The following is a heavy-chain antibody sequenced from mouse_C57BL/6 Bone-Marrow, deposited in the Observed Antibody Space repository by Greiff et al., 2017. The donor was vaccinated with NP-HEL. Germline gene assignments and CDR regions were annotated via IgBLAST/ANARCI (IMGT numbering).Heavy chain of an antibody. V-gene: IGHV1-52*01. CDR1: GYTFTSYW. J-gene: IGHJ3*01. CDR3: AIKFAY. Sequence: QVHVKQSGAELVRPGSSVKLSCKASGYTFTSYWMHWVKQRPIQGLEWIGNIDPSDSDTHYNQKFKVKATLTVDKSSSTAYMQLSSLTSEDSAVYYCAIKFAYWGQGTLVTVSA. CDR2: IDPSDSDT.